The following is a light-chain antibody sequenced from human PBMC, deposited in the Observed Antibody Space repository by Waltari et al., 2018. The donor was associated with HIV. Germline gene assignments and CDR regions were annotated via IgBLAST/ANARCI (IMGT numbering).Light chain of an antibody. V-gene: IGKV1-33*01. CDR1: QDINNY. CDR3: QHYGNIGAT. J-gene: IGKJ3*01. Sequence: DIQMTQSPSSLSASVGDRVSITCQASQDINNYLNWYQQKPGKAPKLLVYDASNLETGVPSRFSGSGSGTDFTFIISSLQPEDVATYYCQHYGNIGATFGPGTKVDIQ. CDR2: DAS.